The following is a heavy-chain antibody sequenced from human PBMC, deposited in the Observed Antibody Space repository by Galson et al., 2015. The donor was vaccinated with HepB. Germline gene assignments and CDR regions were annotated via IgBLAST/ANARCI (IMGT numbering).Heavy chain of an antibody. J-gene: IGHJ4*02. CDR3: ANEEVPNDY. D-gene: IGHD4/OR15-4a*01. CDR1: GFSFSNSA. CDR2: ISISGRNT. V-gene: IGHV3-23*01. Sequence: SLRLSCAVSGFSFSNSAMTWVRQAPGRGLEWISGISISGRNTYYADSVKGRFNISSDKYKNTVFLQLNSQRDEDTAVYYCANEEVPNDYWGQGTLVTVSS.